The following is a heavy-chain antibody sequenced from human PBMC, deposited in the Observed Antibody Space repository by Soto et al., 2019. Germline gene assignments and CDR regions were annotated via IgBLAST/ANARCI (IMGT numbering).Heavy chain of an antibody. CDR2: LHSDGSTT. V-gene: IGHV3-74*02. J-gene: IGHJ6*02. Sequence: EVQLVESGGGLVKPGGSLRLSCAASGFTFSSYSMNWVRQAPGKGLEWVSRLHSDGSTTSYADSVKGRFTISRDSAKNTLYLQMNSLRAEDTAVYYCARQLPTAIRGGYYYSYGMDVWGQGTTVTVSS. CDR3: ARQLPTAIRGGYYYSYGMDV. CDR1: GFTFSSYS. D-gene: IGHD2-2*02.